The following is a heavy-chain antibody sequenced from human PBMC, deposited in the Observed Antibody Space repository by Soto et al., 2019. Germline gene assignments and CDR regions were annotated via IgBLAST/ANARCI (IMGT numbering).Heavy chain of an antibody. D-gene: IGHD3-10*01. CDR1: GGSFGGYY. J-gene: IGHJ3*01. Sequence: PSETLSLTCAVYGGSFGGYYWSWIRQPPGKGLEWIGEINHSGSTNYNPSLKSRVTISVDTSKNQFSLKLSSVTAADTAVYYCARGKWFGEFGNWGQGTMVTVSS. CDR3: ARGKWFGEFGN. CDR2: INHSGST. V-gene: IGHV4-34*01.